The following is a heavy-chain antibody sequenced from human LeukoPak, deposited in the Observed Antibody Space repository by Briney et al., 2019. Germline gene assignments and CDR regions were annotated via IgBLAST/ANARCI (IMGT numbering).Heavy chain of an antibody. CDR2: INTNTGNP. D-gene: IGHD3-22*01. J-gene: IGHJ3*02. Sequence: GASVKVSCKASGYTFTSYAMNWVRQAPGQGLEWMGWINTNTGNPTYAQGFTGRFVFSLDTSVSTAYLQISSLKAEDTAVYYCARVPTDSSGAPLGWSSGDIWGQGTMVTVSS. V-gene: IGHV7-4-1*02. CDR1: GYTFTSYA. CDR3: ARVPTDSSGAPLGWSSGDI.